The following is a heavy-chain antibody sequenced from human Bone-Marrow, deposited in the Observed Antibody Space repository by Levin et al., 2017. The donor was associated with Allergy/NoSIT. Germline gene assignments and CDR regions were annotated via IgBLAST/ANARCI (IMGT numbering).Heavy chain of an antibody. Sequence: PSETLSLTCTVSDDSVNSSPYYWGWIRQPPEEGLEWIGSISYSGSTIYNPSLKSRVIISVDTSKNQFSLKLSSVTAADTAVYYCARQPGELTTEMGWGLYDTYYYMDAWGQGTTVTVSS. CDR1: DDSVNSSPYY. CDR3: ARQPGELTTEMGWGLYDTYYYMDA. D-gene: IGHD2-21*02. J-gene: IGHJ6*03. V-gene: IGHV4-39*01. CDR2: ISYSGST.